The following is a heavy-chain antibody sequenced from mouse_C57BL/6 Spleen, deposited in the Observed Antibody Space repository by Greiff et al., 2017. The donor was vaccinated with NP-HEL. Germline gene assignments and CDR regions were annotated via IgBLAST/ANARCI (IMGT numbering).Heavy chain of an antibody. CDR1: GFSLTSYG. Sequence: QVQLQQSGPGLVQPSQSLSITCTVSGFSLTSYGVHWVRQSPGKGLEWLGVIWSGGSTDYNAAFISRLSISKDNSKSQVFFKMNSLQADDTAIYYCASTVVAPGFAYWGQGTLVTVSA. CDR3: ASTVVAPGFAY. J-gene: IGHJ3*01. V-gene: IGHV2-2*01. CDR2: IWSGGST. D-gene: IGHD1-1*01.